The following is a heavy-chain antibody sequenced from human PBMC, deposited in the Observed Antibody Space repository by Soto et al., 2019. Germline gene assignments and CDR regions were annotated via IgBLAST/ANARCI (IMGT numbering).Heavy chain of an antibody. Sequence: GGSLRLSCAASGFIFSNYAMSWVRQAPGKGLEWVSFISGSGSSTYYADSVKGRFTISRGNSKNTLYLQMNSLRAEDAAVYYCVREASSSGLNLDHWGRGTLVTVYS. V-gene: IGHV3-23*01. J-gene: IGHJ4*02. D-gene: IGHD6-6*01. CDR1: GFIFSNYA. CDR2: ISGSGSST. CDR3: VREASSSGLNLDH.